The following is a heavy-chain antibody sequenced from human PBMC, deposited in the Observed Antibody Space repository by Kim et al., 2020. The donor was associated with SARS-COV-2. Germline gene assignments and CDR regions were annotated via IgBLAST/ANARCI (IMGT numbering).Heavy chain of an antibody. Sequence: SETLSLTCTVSGGSISSSSYYWGWIRQPPGKGLEWIGSIYYSGSTYYNPSLKIRVTISVDTSKNQFSLKLSSVTAADTAVYYCAREGSGTYYDILTGYSNTFDYWGQGTLVTVSS. V-gene: IGHV4-39*02. CDR1: GGSISSSSYY. D-gene: IGHD3-9*01. CDR2: IYYSGST. J-gene: IGHJ4*02. CDR3: AREGSGTYYDILTGYSNTFDY.